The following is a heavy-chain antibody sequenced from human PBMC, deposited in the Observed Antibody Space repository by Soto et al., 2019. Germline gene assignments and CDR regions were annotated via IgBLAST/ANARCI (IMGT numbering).Heavy chain of an antibody. V-gene: IGHV4-4*02. CDR2: IPYSGIT. J-gene: IGHJ4*02. Sequence: QVQLQESGPGLVKPSETLSLTCAVSGASISTSYWWSWVRQSPGKGLEWIGEIPYSGITNYNPSLTSRVTISLDKSKNQFSLNLNSVTAADTAMYYCTRALSKSLDYWGQGTLVTVSS. CDR1: GASISTSYW. CDR3: TRALSKSLDY.